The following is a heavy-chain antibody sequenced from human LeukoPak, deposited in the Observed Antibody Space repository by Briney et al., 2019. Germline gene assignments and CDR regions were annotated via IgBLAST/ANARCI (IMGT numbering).Heavy chain of an antibody. CDR3: ARDSHTAMDY. J-gene: IGHJ4*02. D-gene: IGHD5-18*01. Sequence: PSETLSLTCAVSGYSLSSGYYWGWIRQPPGKGLEWIGSIYHSGSTYYNPSLKRRVTISVDTSKNQFSLKLSSVTAADSAVYYCARDSHTAMDYWGQGTLVTVSS. CDR1: GYSLSSGYY. CDR2: IYHSGST. V-gene: IGHV4-38-2*02.